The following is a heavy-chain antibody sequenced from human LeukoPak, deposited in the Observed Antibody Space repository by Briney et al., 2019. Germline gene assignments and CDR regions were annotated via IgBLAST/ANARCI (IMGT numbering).Heavy chain of an antibody. V-gene: IGHV3-69-1*01. CDR2: ISSSSYI. J-gene: IGHJ4*02. D-gene: IGHD3-10*01. CDR1: GFTFSNYD. CDR3: AGTYGSGSYPNY. Sequence: GGSLRLSCAASGFTFSNYDMNWVRQAPGKGLEWVSSISSSSYIYYADSVKGRFAISRDNAKNSLYLQMYSLRAEDTAVYYCAGTYGSGSYPNYWGQGTLVTVSS.